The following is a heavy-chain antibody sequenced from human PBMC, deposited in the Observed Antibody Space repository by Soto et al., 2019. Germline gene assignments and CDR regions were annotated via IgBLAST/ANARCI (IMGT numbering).Heavy chain of an antibody. CDR3: ARGGSSSSTIYYYGMAV. CDR1: GYTFTGYY. Sequence: ASVKVSCKASGYTFTGYYMHWVRQAPGQGLEWMGWINPNSGGTNYAQKFQGWVTMTRDTSISTAYMELSRLRSDDTAVYYCARGGSSSSTIYYYGMAVWGQGTTVTVSS. D-gene: IGHD6-6*01. J-gene: IGHJ6*02. CDR2: INPNSGGT. V-gene: IGHV1-2*04.